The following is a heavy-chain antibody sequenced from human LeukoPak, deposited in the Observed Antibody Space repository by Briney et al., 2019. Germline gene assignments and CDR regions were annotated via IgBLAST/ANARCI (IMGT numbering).Heavy chain of an antibody. Sequence: PGGSLRLSCAASGFTFSDYYMSWVRQAPGKGLEWVSYISSSGSTIYYADSVKGRFTISRDNAKNSLYLQMNSLRAVDTAVYYCARDERYSSGWYDYWGQGTLVTVSS. CDR1: GFTFSDYY. D-gene: IGHD6-19*01. J-gene: IGHJ4*02. CDR3: ARDERYSSGWYDY. CDR2: ISSSGSTI. V-gene: IGHV3-11*01.